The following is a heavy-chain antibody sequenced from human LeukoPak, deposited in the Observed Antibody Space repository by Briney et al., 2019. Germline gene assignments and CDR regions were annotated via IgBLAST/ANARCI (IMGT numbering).Heavy chain of an antibody. J-gene: IGHJ4*02. CDR1: GFVFASYG. CDR2: ISANNGKT. D-gene: IGHD1/OR15-1a*01. CDR3: ARAVNTPIYYFEY. V-gene: IGHV1-18*01. Sequence: GASVKVSCKASGFVFASYGFTWVRQAPGQGLEWMGWISANNGKTHYSEKHQGRVTMSTDTVTSTAHMELRSLRSDDTAVYYCARAVNTPIYYFEYWGQGALVTVSS.